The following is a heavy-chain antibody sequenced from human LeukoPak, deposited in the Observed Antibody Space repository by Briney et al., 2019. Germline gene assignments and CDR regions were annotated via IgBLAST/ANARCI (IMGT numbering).Heavy chain of an antibody. CDR3: ARGFQGVYDY. Sequence: KPSETLSLTCTVSNGSMRSYYWTWIRLPAGKGLEWVGRLFDTRKTYYNPSLTNRVTMSIDMSRNQFSLRMTSVTAADTAVYYCARGFQGVYDYWGQGALVIVSS. V-gene: IGHV4-4*07. CDR2: LFDTRKT. J-gene: IGHJ4*02. CDR1: NGSMRSYY. D-gene: IGHD2-21*01.